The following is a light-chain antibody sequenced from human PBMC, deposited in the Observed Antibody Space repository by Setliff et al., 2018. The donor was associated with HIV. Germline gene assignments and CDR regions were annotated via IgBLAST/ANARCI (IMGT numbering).Light chain of an antibody. Sequence: QSALTQPASVSGSPGQSITISCTGTSSDVGGYNYVSWYQQHPGKAPKLIIYEVRNRPSGVSNRLSGSKSGNTASLTISGLQAEDEGDYYCSSYAITNTLPFGTGTKVTVL. CDR3: SSYAITNTLP. CDR1: SSDVGGYNY. V-gene: IGLV2-14*01. CDR2: EVR. J-gene: IGLJ1*01.